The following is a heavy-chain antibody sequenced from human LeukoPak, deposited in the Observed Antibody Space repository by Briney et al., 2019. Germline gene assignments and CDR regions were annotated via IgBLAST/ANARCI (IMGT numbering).Heavy chain of an antibody. D-gene: IGHD4-11*01. CDR2: ISGSGSGT. Sequence: GGSLRLSCAASGFTFSNYAMTWVRQAPGKGLEWVSGISGSGSGTYYGDSVKGRFTISRDNPKNTLYLQMSSLRTEDTAVYYCAKGLNINFVPDGFDIWGQGTMVTVSP. CDR3: AKGLNINFVPDGFDI. J-gene: IGHJ3*02. CDR1: GFTFSNYA. V-gene: IGHV3-23*01.